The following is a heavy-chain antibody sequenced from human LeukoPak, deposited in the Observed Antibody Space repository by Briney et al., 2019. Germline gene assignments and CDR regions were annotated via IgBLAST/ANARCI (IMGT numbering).Heavy chain of an antibody. CDR3: ARAYRYYDFWSGYQPKDYGMDV. CDR2: ISSSSSTI. D-gene: IGHD3-3*01. Sequence: GGSLRLSCAASGFTFSSYSMNWVRQAPGKGLEWVSYISSSSSTIYYADSVKGRFTISRDNAKNSLYLQMNSLRDEDTAVYYCARAYRYYDFWSGYQPKDYGMDVWGQGTTVTVSS. V-gene: IGHV3-48*02. J-gene: IGHJ6*02. CDR1: GFTFSSYS.